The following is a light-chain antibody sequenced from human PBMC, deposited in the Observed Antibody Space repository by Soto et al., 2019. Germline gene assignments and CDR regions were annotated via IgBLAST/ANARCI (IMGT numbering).Light chain of an antibody. CDR1: SSDVGNYNF. Sequence: QSALTQPASVSGSPGQSITISCTGTSSDVGNYNFVSWFQHHPGNAPKLMIYEVSSRPSGVSNRFSGSKSGNTASLTISGLQAEDGADYYCSSYTTSSTLVFGGGTNLTVL. CDR2: EVS. J-gene: IGLJ3*02. CDR3: SSYTTSSTLV. V-gene: IGLV2-14*01.